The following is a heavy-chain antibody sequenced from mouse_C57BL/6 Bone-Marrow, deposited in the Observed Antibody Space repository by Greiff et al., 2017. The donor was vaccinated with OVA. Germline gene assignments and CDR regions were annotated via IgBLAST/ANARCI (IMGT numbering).Heavy chain of an antibody. CDR1: GYTFPSYW. CDR2: IDPSDSYT. J-gene: IGHJ1*03. Sequence: QVQLQQPGAELVMPGASVKLSCKASGYTFPSYWMHWVKQRPGQGLAWIGEIDPSDSYTNYNQKFKGKSTLTVDKSSSTAYMQLSSLTSEDSAVYYCARDYDEYFDVWGTGTTVTVSS. D-gene: IGHD2-4*01. CDR3: ARDYDEYFDV. V-gene: IGHV1-69*01.